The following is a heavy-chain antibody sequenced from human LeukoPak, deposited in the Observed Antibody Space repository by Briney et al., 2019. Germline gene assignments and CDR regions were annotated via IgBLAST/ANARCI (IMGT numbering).Heavy chain of an antibody. CDR1: GFTFDDYG. D-gene: IGHD2-2*01. J-gene: IGHJ4*02. CDR3: ARSLPASTVGAFHY. CDR2: INWNGGST. V-gene: IGHV3-20*04. Sequence: GGSLRLSCAASGFTFDDYGMSWVRQTPGKGLEWVSGINWNGGSTGYDDSVKGRFTISRDKAKNYLYLPRNNLRAADPAFYSVARSLPASTVGAFHYWGQGTGLRVS.